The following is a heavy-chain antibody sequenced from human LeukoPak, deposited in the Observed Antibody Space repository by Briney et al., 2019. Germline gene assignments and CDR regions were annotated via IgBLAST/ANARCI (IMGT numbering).Heavy chain of an antibody. CDR1: GFTFSSFC. Sequence: AGGSLRLSCAASGFTFSSFCMTWVRQAPGKGLEWISTISARSGSTYYADSVKGRFTISRDNSKNTLYLQMNSLRAEDTAVYYCAKDPSDYWGQGTLVTVSS. J-gene: IGHJ4*02. V-gene: IGHV3-23*01. CDR3: AKDPSDY. CDR2: ISARSGST.